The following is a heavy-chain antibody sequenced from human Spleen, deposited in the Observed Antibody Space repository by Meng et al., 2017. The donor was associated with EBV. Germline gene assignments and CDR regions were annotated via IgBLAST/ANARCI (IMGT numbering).Heavy chain of an antibody. CDR1: GGSFSSHS. CDR2: ITPIFGTS. J-gene: IGHJ5*02. D-gene: IGHD6-19*01. CDR3: ARLNDYSSGSTS. V-gene: IGHV1-69*01. Sequence: QLQLVQSGAGGKKPGCSMKVSCKASGGSFSSHSFSWVRQAPGQGLEWMAGITPIFGTSNYAQKFQDRVTISADESTTTVYLELSSLRSEDTAVYYCARLNDYSSGSTSWGQGTLVTVSS.